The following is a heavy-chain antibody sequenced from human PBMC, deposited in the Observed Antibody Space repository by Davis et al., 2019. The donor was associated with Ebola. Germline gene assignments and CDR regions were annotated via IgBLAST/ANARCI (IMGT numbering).Heavy chain of an antibody. V-gene: IGHV2-5*02. CDR3: TRLAYTNGWFYFDY. CDR1: GFSLSTSGMG. Sequence: SGPTLVKPTQTLTLTCTFSGFSLSTSGMGVGWIRQPPGKALECLGFTFCDDDRRYSPSLKSRLTITEDTSKNQVVLTMTNMDPADTATYYCTRLAYTNGWFYFDYWGQGSLVTVSS. D-gene: IGHD2-8*01. CDR2: TFCDDDR. J-gene: IGHJ4*02.